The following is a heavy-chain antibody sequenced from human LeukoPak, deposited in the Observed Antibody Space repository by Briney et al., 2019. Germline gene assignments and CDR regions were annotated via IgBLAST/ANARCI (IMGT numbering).Heavy chain of an antibody. CDR2: ISWNSNTI. D-gene: IGHD1-26*01. CDR3: AKDAGGYYYYYMGV. CDR1: GFIFDDYA. Sequence: GGSLRLSCAASGFIFDDYAMHWVREAPGKGLEWVSGISWNSNTIGYADSVKGRFTISRDNAKNSLYLQMNSLRPEDTALYYCAKDAGGYYYYYMGVWGKGTTVTVSS. J-gene: IGHJ6*03. V-gene: IGHV3-9*01.